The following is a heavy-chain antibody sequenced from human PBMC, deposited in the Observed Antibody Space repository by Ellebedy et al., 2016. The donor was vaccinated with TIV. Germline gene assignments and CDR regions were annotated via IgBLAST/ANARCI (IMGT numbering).Heavy chain of an antibody. J-gene: IGHJ4*02. D-gene: IGHD2-15*01. CDR1: GDNISSNSAT. Sequence: SQTLSLTCYISGDNISSNSATWNWIRPSPSRGLEWLGRTYYRSKWSNDYATSVQGRITINPDISKNQFSLQLNSVTPEDTAVYYCARERMGHFDYWGPGILVTVSS. CDR3: ARERMGHFDY. CDR2: TYYRSKWSN. V-gene: IGHV6-1*01.